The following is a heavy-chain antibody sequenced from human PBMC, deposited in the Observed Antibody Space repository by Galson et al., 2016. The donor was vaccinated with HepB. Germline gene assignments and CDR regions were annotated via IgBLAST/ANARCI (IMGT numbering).Heavy chain of an antibody. V-gene: IGHV3-74*01. CDR1: GFPFSNYW. CDR2: INSDGSST. CDR3: TRVHREGIAAAGLQI. D-gene: IGHD6-13*01. J-gene: IGHJ4*02. Sequence: SLRLSCAASGFPFSNYWMHWVRQAPGKGPVWVTRINSDGSSTTYADSVKGRFTISRDNAKNTLYLQMNSLRAEDTALYYCTRVHREGIAAAGLQIGGQGTLVTISS.